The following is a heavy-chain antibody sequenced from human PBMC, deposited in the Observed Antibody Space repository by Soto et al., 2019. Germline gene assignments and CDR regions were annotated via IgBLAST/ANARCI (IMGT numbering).Heavy chain of an antibody. CDR1: GFTFSSYA. J-gene: IGHJ1*01. CDR3: ARGPHRYCSGGSCYSDIQH. CDR2: ISSNGGST. V-gene: IGHV3-64*01. D-gene: IGHD2-15*01. Sequence: EVQLVESGGGLVQPGGSLRLSCAASGFTFSSYAMHWVRQAPGKGLEYVSAISSNGGSTYYANSVKGRFTISRDNSKNTRYLQMGSLRAEDMAVYYCARGPHRYCSGGSCYSDIQHWGQGTLVTVSS.